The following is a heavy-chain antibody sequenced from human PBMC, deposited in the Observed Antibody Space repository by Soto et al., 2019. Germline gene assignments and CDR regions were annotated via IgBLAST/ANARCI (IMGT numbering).Heavy chain of an antibody. D-gene: IGHD3-9*01. Sequence: QVQLVQSGAEVKKPGASVKVSCKASGNTFNRYYMHWVRQAPGQGPEWMGIINPRGDDTSYAQKFQGRVTMTRDTSTNTGYTQVSSLKSEDTAMYCCATVPEGRTGTGKGFSWGQGTLVTVSS. CDR2: INPRGDDT. CDR3: ATVPEGRTGTGKGFS. J-gene: IGHJ5*02. CDR1: GNTFNRYY. V-gene: IGHV1-46*02.